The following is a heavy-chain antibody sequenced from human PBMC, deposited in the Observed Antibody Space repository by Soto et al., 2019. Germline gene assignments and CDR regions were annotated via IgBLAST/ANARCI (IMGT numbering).Heavy chain of an antibody. J-gene: IGHJ6*02. CDR1: GGSFSGYY. D-gene: IGHD6-19*01. CDR2: INHSGST. CDR3: ARASLEQWLVHSYYYGMDV. V-gene: IGHV4-34*01. Sequence: TLSLTCAVYGGSFSGYYWSWIRQPPGKGLEWIGEINHSGSTNYNPSLKSRVTISVDTSENQFSLKLSSVTAADTAVYYCARASLEQWLVHSYYYGMDVWGQGTTVTVSS.